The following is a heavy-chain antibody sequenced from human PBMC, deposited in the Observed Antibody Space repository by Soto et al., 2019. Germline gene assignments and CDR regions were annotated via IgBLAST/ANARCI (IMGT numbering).Heavy chain of an antibody. CDR1: GGSISSGGYS. CDR3: AREYKGREWAPYDYVWGDAFDI. D-gene: IGHD3-16*01. CDR2: IYHSGST. J-gene: IGHJ3*02. V-gene: IGHV4-30-2*01. Sequence: SETLSLTCAVSGGSISSGGYSWSWIRQPPGKGLEWIGYIYHSGSTYYNPSLKSRVTISVDRSKNQFSLKLTSVTAADTAVYYCAREYKGREWAPYDYVWGDAFDIWGQGTMVTVS.